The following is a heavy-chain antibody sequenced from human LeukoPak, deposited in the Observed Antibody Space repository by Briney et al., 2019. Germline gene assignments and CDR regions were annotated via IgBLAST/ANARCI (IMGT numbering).Heavy chain of an antibody. Sequence: GGSLRLSCAASGFSFSSYALSWVRQAPGRGLEWVSAISDSGGRTYYADFVKGRFTISRDNSENTLFLQMSSLRAEDTATYYCAKHYGSGTYYNYFTYCGQGTLVSVYS. CDR2: ISDSGGRT. J-gene: IGHJ4*02. V-gene: IGHV3-23*01. CDR3: AKHYGSGTYYNYFTY. D-gene: IGHD3-10*01. CDR1: GFSFSSYA.